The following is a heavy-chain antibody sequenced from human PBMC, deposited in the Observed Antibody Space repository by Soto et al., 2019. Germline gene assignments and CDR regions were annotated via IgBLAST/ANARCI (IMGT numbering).Heavy chain of an antibody. CDR1: GGTFSSYA. Sequence: SVKVSCKASGGTFSSYAISWVRQAPGQVLEWMVVIIPIFGTANYAQKFQVRVTITAAEYTTIAYMELSSLSSEDTAVYYCATENARVGYCSSTSCRRAQRNWFDPWGQGTLVTVSS. V-gene: IGHV1-69*13. CDR3: ATENARVGYCSSTSCRRAQRNWFDP. J-gene: IGHJ5*02. D-gene: IGHD2-2*01. CDR2: IIPIFGTA.